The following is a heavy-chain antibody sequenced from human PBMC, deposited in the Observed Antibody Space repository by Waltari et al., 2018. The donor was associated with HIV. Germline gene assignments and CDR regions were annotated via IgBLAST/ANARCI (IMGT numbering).Heavy chain of an antibody. Sequence: EVQLVESGGGLVQPGGYLRLSCVASGLTLSSHWMHWVRQAPGKGKRWVARSTSEGRSSNYADSVKGRFTISTEHAKSTLYLQMISMRGEDTAVYYCTRDFSISVAYTWFDPRGQGTLVTVSS. D-gene: IGHD6-19*01. CDR1: GLTLSSHW. CDR2: STSEGRSS. V-gene: IGHV3-74*01. CDR3: TRDFSISVAYTWFDP. J-gene: IGHJ5*02.